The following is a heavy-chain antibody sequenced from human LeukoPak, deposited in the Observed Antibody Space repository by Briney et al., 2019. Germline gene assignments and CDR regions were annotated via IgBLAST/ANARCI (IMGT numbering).Heavy chain of an antibody. J-gene: IGHJ3*02. CDR1: GGSISTYY. CDR3: AREYIYYDSSGWDAFEI. D-gene: IGHD3-22*01. CDR2: IYYSGST. V-gene: IGHV4-59*01. Sequence: PSETLSLTCTVSGGSISTYYWNWIRQPPGKGLEWIGYIYYSGSTNYNPSLTGRVTISVDTSKNQFSLKLSSVTAADTAVYYCAREYIYYDSSGWDAFEIWGQVTMVTVSS.